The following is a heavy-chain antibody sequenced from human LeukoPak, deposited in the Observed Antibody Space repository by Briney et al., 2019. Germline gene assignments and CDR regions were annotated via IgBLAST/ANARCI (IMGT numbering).Heavy chain of an antibody. CDR2: IYHSGST. J-gene: IGHJ3*02. CDR1: GYSISSGYY. V-gene: IGHV4-38-2*01. D-gene: IGHD1-26*01. CDR3: ARLGGSYINAFDI. Sequence: PSETLSLTCAVSGYSISSGYYWGWIRQPPGKGLEWIGSIYHSGSTYYNPSLKSRVTISVDTSKNQFSLKLSSVTAADTAVYYCARLGGSYINAFDIWGQRTMVTASS.